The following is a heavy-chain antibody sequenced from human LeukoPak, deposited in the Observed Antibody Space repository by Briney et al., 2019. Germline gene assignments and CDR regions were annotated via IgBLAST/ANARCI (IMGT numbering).Heavy chain of an antibody. Sequence: HPGGSLRLSCAASGFSFSVYWMHWVRQAPGKGPVWVSRIKTDGSITDYADFVKGRFTISRDNAKNTLYLQMNSLRAEDTAVYYCAKDSHYDYVWGSYVEYWGQGTLATVSS. CDR2: IKTDGSIT. D-gene: IGHD3-16*01. J-gene: IGHJ4*02. CDR1: GFSFSVYW. V-gene: IGHV3-74*01. CDR3: AKDSHYDYVWGSYVEY.